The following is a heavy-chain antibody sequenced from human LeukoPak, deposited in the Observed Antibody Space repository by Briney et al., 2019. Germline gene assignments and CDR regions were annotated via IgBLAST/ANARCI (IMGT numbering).Heavy chain of an antibody. Sequence: SQTLSLTCAISGDCVSSNSAAWNWIRQSPSRGLEWLGRTYYRSKWYNDYAVSVKSRITINPDTSKNQFSLQLNSVTPEDTAVYYCTRGHLLRRGGPFGPWGQGTLVTVSS. CDR3: TRGHLLRRGGPFGP. CDR2: TYYRSKWYN. V-gene: IGHV6-1*01. J-gene: IGHJ5*02. D-gene: IGHD3-10*01. CDR1: GDCVSSNSAA.